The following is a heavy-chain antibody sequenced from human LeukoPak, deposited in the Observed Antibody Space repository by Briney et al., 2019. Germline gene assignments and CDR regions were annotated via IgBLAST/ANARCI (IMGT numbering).Heavy chain of an antibody. D-gene: IGHD3-16*01. CDR2: IKTDGREK. J-gene: IGHJ4*02. Sequence: GGSLRLSLAASGFTFSSYGMSWFRQIPGRGLEWLGNIKTDGREKYYRDSGRGRFTISSDNAKNSLFLQMNSLRGEDTAVYYCVRDYAWGTYDPDYWGQGTLVTVTS. CDR1: GFTFSSYG. V-gene: IGHV3-7*01. CDR3: VRDYAWGTYDPDY.